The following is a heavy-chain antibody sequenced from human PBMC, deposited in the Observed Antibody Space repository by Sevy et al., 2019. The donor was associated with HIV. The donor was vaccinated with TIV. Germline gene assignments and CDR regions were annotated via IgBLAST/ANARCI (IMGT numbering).Heavy chain of an antibody. V-gene: IGHV3-30*03. D-gene: IGHD6-13*01. CDR3: TRVPSEAAVIDY. J-gene: IGHJ4*02. CDR1: GFTFSRYG. CDR2: ISYDGKNI. Sequence: GGSLRLSCAASGFTFSRYGVHWVRQAPGKGLEWMAVISYDGKNIHYGNSAKGRFTISRDNSKNTLSLQMNSLRLDDTAVYYCTRVPSEAAVIDYWGQGTLVTVSS.